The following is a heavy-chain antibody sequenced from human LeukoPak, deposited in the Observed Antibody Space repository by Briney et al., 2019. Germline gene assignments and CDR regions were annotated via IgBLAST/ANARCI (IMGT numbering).Heavy chain of an antibody. Sequence: GASVRVSCRASGYTFTSCGISWVRRAPGQGREGRGWVSAYNGNTNYAQNLQGRVTMTTDTSTSTAYMELRSLRSADTAVYYCARDRAWYYGSGVDYWGQGTLVTVSS. CDR3: ARDRAWYYGSGVDY. D-gene: IGHD3-10*01. V-gene: IGHV1-18*04. CDR2: VSAYNGNT. CDR1: GYTFTSCG. J-gene: IGHJ4*02.